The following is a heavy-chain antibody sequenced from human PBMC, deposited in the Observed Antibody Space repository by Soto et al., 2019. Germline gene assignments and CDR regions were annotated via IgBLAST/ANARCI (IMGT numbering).Heavy chain of an antibody. CDR1: GVNFKKNV. V-gene: IGHV1-69*10. J-gene: IGHJ6*02. CDR3: ARGPFRPSAMDV. Sequence: SVKVSCKTSGVNFKKNVFTWVRQAPGQGLEWMGGTIPALGKTHYIERFQGRVTITVDDATRTVYMEVRDLTSEDTAIYYCARGPFRPSAMDVWGQGTTVTVSS. D-gene: IGHD3-10*01. CDR2: TIPALGKT.